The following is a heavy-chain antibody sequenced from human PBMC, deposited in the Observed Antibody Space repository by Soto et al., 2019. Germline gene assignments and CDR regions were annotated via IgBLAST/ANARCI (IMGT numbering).Heavy chain of an antibody. V-gene: IGHV1-18*01. D-gene: IGHD2-2*01. CDR1: GYTFTSYG. Sequence: ASVKVSCKASGYTFTSYGISWVRQAPGQGLEWMGIINPNNGNTNYAQKLQGRDTMTTDTSTSTVYMELSSLRSEDTAMYYCANLGYCSSTSCYGDRGFDYWGQGTLVTVSS. J-gene: IGHJ4*02. CDR3: ANLGYCSSTSCYGDRGFDY. CDR2: INPNNGNT.